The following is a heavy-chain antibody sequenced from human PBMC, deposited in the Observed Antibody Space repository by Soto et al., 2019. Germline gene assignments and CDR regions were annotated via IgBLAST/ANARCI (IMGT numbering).Heavy chain of an antibody. D-gene: IGHD6-19*01. Sequence: GGSLRLSCAASGFTSSDYYMSWIRQAPGKWLEWVSYISSSSSYTNYADSVKGRFTISRDNAKNSLYLQMNSLRAEDTAVYYCAREGIAVAGRGKSNWFDPWGQGT. V-gene: IGHV3-11*05. CDR3: AREGIAVAGRGKSNWFDP. CDR1: GFTSSDYY. J-gene: IGHJ5*02. CDR2: ISSSSSYT.